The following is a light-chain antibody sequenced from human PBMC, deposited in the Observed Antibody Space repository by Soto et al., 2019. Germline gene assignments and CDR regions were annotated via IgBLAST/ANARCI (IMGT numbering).Light chain of an antibody. CDR1: SSDVGGYNY. J-gene: IGLJ2*01. CDR2: DVS. CDR3: RSYTSSSTPVV. V-gene: IGLV2-14*01. Sequence: QSALTQPASVSGSPGQSITISCTGTSSDVGGYNYVSWYQQHPGKAPKLMIHDVSNRPSGVSDRFSGAKSGNTASLTNSGLQAEDEAEYYCRSYTSSSTPVVFGGGTKLTVL.